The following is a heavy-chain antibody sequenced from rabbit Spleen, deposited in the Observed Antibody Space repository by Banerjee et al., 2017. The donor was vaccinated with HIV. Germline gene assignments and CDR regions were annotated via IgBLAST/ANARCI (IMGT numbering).Heavy chain of an antibody. CDR2: IDPVFGST. J-gene: IGHJ4*01. Sequence: QSLEESGGGLVQPGGSLKLSCKASGFAFSRYGVSWVRQAPGKGLEWIGDIDPVFGSTYYASWVNGRFTISSHNAQNTLYLQLNSLTAADTATYFCVRDTWNFNLWGPGTLVTVS. V-gene: IGHV1S7*01. D-gene: IGHD3-1*01. CDR1: GFAFSRYG. CDR3: VRDTWNFNL.